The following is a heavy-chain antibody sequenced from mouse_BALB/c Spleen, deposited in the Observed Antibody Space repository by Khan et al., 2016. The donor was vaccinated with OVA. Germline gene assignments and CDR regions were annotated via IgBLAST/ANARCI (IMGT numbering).Heavy chain of an antibody. J-gene: IGHJ3*01. CDR3: ARGGYSSFAY. Sequence: VQLKQSGTVLARPGASVKMFCKASGYSFTSYLIHWVKQRPGQGLEWIGDVYPGNGDITYTQKFKDKAKLTAGTSANTAYMELSSLTNEDSAVYYCARGGYSSFAYWGQGTLVTVS. CDR1: GYSFTSYL. CDR2: VYPGNGDI. D-gene: IGHD1-3*01. V-gene: IGHV1-5*01.